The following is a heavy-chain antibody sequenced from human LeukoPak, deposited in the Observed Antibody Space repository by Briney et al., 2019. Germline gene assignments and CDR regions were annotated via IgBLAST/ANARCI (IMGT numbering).Heavy chain of an antibody. CDR3: ARLGRLGYYYYGMDV. D-gene: IGHD3-9*01. J-gene: IGHJ6*02. Sequence: GESLKISCKGSGYSFTSYWIGWVRQMPGKGLEWMGIIYHGDSDTRYSPPFQGQVTISADKSISTAYLQWSSLKASDTAMYYCARLGRLGYYYYGMDVWGQGTTVTVSS. CDR2: IYHGDSDT. CDR1: GYSFTSYW. V-gene: IGHV5-51*01.